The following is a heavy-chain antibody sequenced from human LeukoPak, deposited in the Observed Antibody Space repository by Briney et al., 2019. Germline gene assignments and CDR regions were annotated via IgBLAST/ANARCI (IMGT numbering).Heavy chain of an antibody. CDR1: GYTFSSYG. CDR3: ARVDLLTGYYFFDY. V-gene: IGHV1-18*01. D-gene: IGHD3-9*01. CDR2: IRGDNGNT. J-gene: IGHJ4*02. Sequence: GASVKVSCKASGYTFSSYGISWVRQAPGQGLEWVGWIRGDNGNTNYAQKFQGRVTMTTDTSTSTVYMEWKRLGSDETAVYYCARVDLLTGYYFFDYWGQGTLVTVSS.